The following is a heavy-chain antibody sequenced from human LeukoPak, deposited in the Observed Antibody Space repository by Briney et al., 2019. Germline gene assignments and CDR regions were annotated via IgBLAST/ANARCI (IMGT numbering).Heavy chain of an antibody. CDR3: ARGPFWSGNDY. D-gene: IGHD3-3*01. Sequence: GGSLRLSCAASGFTVSSNYMSWVRQAPGKGLEWVSVICSGGSTYYADSVKGRFTISRDNSKNTLYLQMNSLRAEDTAVYYCARGPFWSGNDYWGQGILVTVSS. J-gene: IGHJ4*02. CDR1: GFTVSSNY. CDR2: ICSGGST. V-gene: IGHV3-53*01.